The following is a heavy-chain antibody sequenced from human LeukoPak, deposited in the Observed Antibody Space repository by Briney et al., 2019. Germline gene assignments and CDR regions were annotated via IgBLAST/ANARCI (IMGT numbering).Heavy chain of an antibody. D-gene: IGHD2-15*01. CDR1: GFTLCSYA. J-gene: IGHJ4*02. CDR3: AKDYSSGVTGPLDH. Sequence: GGSLRLSRAVSGFTLCSYALTWGRQAAGKGLEWVSNISVSGDNTYYADSVEGWFTISKDNSQSTLYLQMNSLRADDTAIYYCAKDYSSGVTGPLDHWGQGTLVTVSS. V-gene: IGHV3-23*01. CDR2: ISVSGDNT.